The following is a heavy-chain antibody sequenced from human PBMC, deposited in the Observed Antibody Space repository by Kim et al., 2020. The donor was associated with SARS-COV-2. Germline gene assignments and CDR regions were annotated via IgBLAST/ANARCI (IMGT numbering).Heavy chain of an antibody. V-gene: IGHV3-23*01. J-gene: IGHJ4*02. Sequence: GGSLRLSCAASGFTFKTYGMNWVRQTPGKGLEWVAGISGHGDSTYYADSMKGRFTVSRDNSKNTLHLQMNSLRAEDTAVYYCAKNSGHSSGYHDYWGQGTLVTVSS. CDR2: ISGHGDST. CDR3: AKNSGHSSGYHDY. CDR1: GFTFKTYG. D-gene: IGHD3-22*01.